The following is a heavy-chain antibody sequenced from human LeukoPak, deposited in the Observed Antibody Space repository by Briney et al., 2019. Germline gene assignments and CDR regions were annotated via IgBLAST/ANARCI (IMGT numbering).Heavy chain of an antibody. V-gene: IGHV3-21*01. J-gene: IGHJ4*02. CDR3: ARIRSGYDLNVLDY. CDR2: ISSGSSYI. CDR1: GFTFSSYS. Sequence: PGGSLRLSCAASGFTFSSYSMSWVRQAPGKGLEWVSSISSGSSYIHYADSVKGRFTISRDNAKNSLYLQMNSLRAEDTAVYHCARIRSGYDLNVLDYWGQGTLVTVSS. D-gene: IGHD5-12*01.